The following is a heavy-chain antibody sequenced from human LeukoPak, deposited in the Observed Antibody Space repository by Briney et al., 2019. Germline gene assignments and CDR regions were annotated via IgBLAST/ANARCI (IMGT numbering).Heavy chain of an antibody. CDR3: PLIPGGSWAFDY. Sequence: ASVKVSCKASEYTFSVYHIHSVRQAPGQGLEWMAWINPDSGDTNYAQKFQGRVTMTRDTSISTAYMEVSSLRSDDTAVYYFPLIPGGSWAFDYWGQGTLVTVSS. D-gene: IGHD6-13*01. CDR1: EYTFSVYH. CDR2: INPDSGDT. J-gene: IGHJ4*02. V-gene: IGHV1-2*02.